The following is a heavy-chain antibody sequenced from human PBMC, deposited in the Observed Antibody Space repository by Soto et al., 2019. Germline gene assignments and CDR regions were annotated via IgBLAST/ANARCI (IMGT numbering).Heavy chain of an antibody. V-gene: IGHV3-30*18. CDR2: ISYDGSNK. CDR3: AKSLRYFDWLSSGGMDV. Sequence: LRLSCAASGFTFSSYGMHWVRQAPGKGLEWVAVISYDGSNKYYADSVKGRYTISRDNAKNKLYLQMNSLRAEDTAVYYCAKSLRYFDWLSSGGMDVWGQGTTVTVSS. D-gene: IGHD3-9*01. J-gene: IGHJ6*02. CDR1: GFTFSSYG.